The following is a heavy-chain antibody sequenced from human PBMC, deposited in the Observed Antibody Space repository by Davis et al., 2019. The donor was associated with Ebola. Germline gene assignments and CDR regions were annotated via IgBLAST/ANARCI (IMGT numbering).Heavy chain of an antibody. V-gene: IGHV1-3*01. J-gene: IGHJ6*02. CDR1: GYTFTTYA. D-gene: IGHD2-15*01. CDR3: AREIVVVVAATNYYYYGMDV. Sequence: AASVTVSCKASGYTFTTYALHWVRQAPGQRLEWMGWINPDNGNTKFSQRFQGRVTMTRDTSTSTVYMELSSLRSEDTAVYYCAREIVVVVAATNYYYYGMDVWGQGTTVTVSS. CDR2: INPDNGNT.